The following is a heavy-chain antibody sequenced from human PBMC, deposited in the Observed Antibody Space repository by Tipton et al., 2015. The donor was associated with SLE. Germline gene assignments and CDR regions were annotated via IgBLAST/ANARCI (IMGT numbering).Heavy chain of an antibody. Sequence: TLSLTCTVSGGSISSSSYYWGWIRQPPGKGLEWIGSIYYSGSTYYNPSLKSRVTISVDTSKNQFSLKLSSVTAAGTAVYYCARAGVSSSPRYFDYWGQGTLVTVSS. J-gene: IGHJ4*02. CDR1: GGSISSSSYY. V-gene: IGHV4-39*07. CDR2: IYYSGST. D-gene: IGHD6-6*01. CDR3: ARAGVSSSPRYFDY.